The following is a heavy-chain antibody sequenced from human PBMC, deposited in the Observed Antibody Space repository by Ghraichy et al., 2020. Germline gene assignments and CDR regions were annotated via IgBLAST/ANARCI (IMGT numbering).Heavy chain of an antibody. V-gene: IGHV3-48*02. CDR2: ISSSSSTI. D-gene: IGHD6-13*01. CDR3: ARDYSSSWYSVLFDY. J-gene: IGHJ4*02. CDR1: GFTFSSYS. Sequence: GGSLRLSCAASGFTFSSYSMNWVRQAPGKGLEWVSYISSSSSTIYYADSVKGRFTISRDNAKNSLYLQMNSLRDEDTAVYYCARDYSSSWYSVLFDYWGQGTLVTVSS.